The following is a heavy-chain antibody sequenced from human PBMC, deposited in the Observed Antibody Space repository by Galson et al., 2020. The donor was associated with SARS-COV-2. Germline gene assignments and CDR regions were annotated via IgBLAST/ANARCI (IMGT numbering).Heavy chain of an antibody. CDR3: ARDLGGMMDV. CDR2: ISYDGSNK. Sequence: QLGESLKISCAASGFTFSSYAMHWVRQAPGKGLEWVAVISYDGSNKYYADSLKGRFTISRDNSKNTLYLQMNSLRAEDTAVYYCARDLGGMMDVWGKGTTVTVSS. D-gene: IGHD1-20*01. J-gene: IGHJ6*04. V-gene: IGHV3-30*04. CDR1: GFTFSSYA.